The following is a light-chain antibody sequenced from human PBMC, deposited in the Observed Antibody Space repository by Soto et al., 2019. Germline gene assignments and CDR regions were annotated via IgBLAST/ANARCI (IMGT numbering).Light chain of an antibody. V-gene: IGKV3D-15*01. CDR3: QQYNNWPPLT. J-gene: IGKJ4*01. Sequence: EIVMTQSPATLSVSPGERATLSCRASQSVSSNLAWSQQKPGQAPRLLIYATSTRAIGIPARFSGSGSGTEFSLTITSLQSEDFAVYYCQQYNNWPPLTFGGGTRVDLK. CDR1: QSVSSN. CDR2: ATS.